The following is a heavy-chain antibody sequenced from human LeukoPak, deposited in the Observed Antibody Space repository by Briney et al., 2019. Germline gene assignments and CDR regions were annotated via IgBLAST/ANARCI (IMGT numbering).Heavy chain of an antibody. V-gene: IGHV4-39*07. CDR2: IYYSGST. J-gene: IGHJ6*03. D-gene: IGHD3-10*01. CDR1: GGSISSSSYY. Sequence: PSETLSLTCTVSGGSISSSSYYWGWIRQPPGKGLEWIGSIYYSGSTYYNPSLKSRVTISVDTSKNQFSLKLSSVTAADTAVYYCARRVRFGGYMDVWGKGTTVTISS. CDR3: ARRVRFGGYMDV.